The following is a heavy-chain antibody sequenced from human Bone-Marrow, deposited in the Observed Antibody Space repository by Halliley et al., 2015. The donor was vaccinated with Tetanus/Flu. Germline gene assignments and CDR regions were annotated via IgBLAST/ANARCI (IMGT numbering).Heavy chain of an antibody. Sequence: SLRLSCKASGFTFNSYEMNWVRQAPGKGLEWVAYISHSGSTVSYADSVRGRFTVSRDNAKNSLYLQMNSLRAEDTAVYYCVVELGSYEVLPYDMAVWGQGTTVTVSS. J-gene: IGHJ6*02. CDR3: VVELGSYEVLPYDMAV. CDR2: ISHSGSTV. CDR1: GFTFNSYE. V-gene: IGHV3-48*03. D-gene: IGHD1-26*01.